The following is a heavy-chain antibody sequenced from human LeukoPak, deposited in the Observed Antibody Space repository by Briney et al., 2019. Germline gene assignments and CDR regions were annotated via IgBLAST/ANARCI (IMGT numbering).Heavy chain of an antibody. CDR1: GGSISSYY. CDR3: ARDRGRGYSYGYYFDY. J-gene: IGHJ4*02. Sequence: SETLSLTCTVSGGSISSYYWSWIRQPPGKGLEWSGYIYYSGSTNYNPSLKSRVTISVDTSKNQFSLKLSSVTAADTAVYYCARDRGRGYSYGYYFDYWGQGTLVTVSS. V-gene: IGHV4-59*01. D-gene: IGHD5-18*01. CDR2: IYYSGST.